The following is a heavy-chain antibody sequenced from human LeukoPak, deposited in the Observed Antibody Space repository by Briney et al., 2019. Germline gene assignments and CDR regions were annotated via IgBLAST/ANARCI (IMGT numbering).Heavy chain of an antibody. CDR1: GYSISSGYY. Sequence: SETLSLTCTVSGYSISSGYYWGWVRQPPGKGLEWIGEINHSGSTNYNPSLKSRVTISVDTSKNQFSLKLSSVTAADTAVYYCARARPRSSGYYYTQFDPWGQGTLVTVSS. CDR2: INHSGST. CDR3: ARARPRSSGYYYTQFDP. V-gene: IGHV4-38-2*02. J-gene: IGHJ5*02. D-gene: IGHD3-22*01.